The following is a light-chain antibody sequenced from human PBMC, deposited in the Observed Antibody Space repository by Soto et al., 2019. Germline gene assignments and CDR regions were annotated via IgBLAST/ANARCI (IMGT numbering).Light chain of an antibody. Sequence: EIVMTQSPATLSVSPGERATLSCRASQSVSSNLAWYQQKPGQAPRLLIYGASARATGIPARFSGSGSGTEFTLTISSLQSADFAIYYCQQYNYWPPGTFGQGTKLEIK. J-gene: IGKJ2*01. CDR3: QQYNYWPPGT. CDR1: QSVSSN. V-gene: IGKV3-15*01. CDR2: GAS.